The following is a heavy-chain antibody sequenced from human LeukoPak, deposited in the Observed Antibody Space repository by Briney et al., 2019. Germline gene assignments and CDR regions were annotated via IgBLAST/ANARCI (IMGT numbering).Heavy chain of an antibody. CDR3: AREVDCSGGRCYRGEFDY. D-gene: IGHD2-15*01. CDR1: GFTFSSYG. J-gene: IGHJ4*02. CDR2: IWFDGTNK. Sequence: GGSLRLSCAASGFTFSSYGMHWVRQAPGKGLEWVAVIWFDGTNKYFADSVKGRFTISGDNSRNTLYLQMNSLRVEDTAVYYCAREVDCSGGRCYRGEFDYWGQGTLVTVSS. V-gene: IGHV3-33*01.